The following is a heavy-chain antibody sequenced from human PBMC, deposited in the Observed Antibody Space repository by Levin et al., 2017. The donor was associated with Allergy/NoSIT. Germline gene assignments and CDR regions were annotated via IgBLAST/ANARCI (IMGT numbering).Heavy chain of an antibody. Sequence: GESLKISCAASGFRFSSYGMNWVRQAPGKGLEWVAAISGTTGRTYYAASVKGRFTISRDNSKNTLYLQMNTLRGDDTAVYYCAKAGFEGSGNYLELDSWGQGTLVTVSS. V-gene: IGHV3-23*01. CDR3: AKAGFEGSGNYLELDS. D-gene: IGHD3-22*01. CDR2: ISGTTGRT. J-gene: IGHJ4*02. CDR1: GFRFSSYG.